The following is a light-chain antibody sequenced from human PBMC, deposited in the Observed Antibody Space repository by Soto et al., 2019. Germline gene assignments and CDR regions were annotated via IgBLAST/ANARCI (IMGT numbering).Light chain of an antibody. CDR1: SSDVGGYNY. V-gene: IGLV2-14*01. CDR3: SSYTSSGTYV. CDR2: DAS. J-gene: IGLJ1*01. Sequence: QSALAQPASVSGSPGQSITISCTGTSSDVGGYNYVSWYQQHPGKAPKLMIYDASNRPSGVSNRFSGSKSGNTASLTISVLQAEDEADYFCSSYTSSGTYVFGTGTKVTVL.